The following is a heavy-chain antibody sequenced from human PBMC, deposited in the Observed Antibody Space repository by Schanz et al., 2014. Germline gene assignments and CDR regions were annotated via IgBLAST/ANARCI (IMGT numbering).Heavy chain of an antibody. CDR1: GFTFSTSA. D-gene: IGHD3-10*01. CDR2: ILGLASTT. V-gene: IGHV3-23*01. Sequence: EVQLLESGGGLVQPGGSLRLSCAASGFTFSTSAMSWVRQVPGKGLEWVSAILGLASTTYYADSVKGRCTISRDNSKNSLYLQMNSLRAEDTAVYYCARIGGSVFDYWAQGTLVTVSS. CDR3: ARIGGSVFDY. J-gene: IGHJ4*02.